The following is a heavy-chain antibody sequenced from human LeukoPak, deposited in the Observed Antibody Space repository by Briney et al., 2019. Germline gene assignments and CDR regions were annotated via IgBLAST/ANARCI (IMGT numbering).Heavy chain of an antibody. V-gene: IGHV4-30-4*07. Sequence: SETLSLTCAVSGGSISSGGYSWSWIRQPPGKGLEWIGYIYYSGSTYYNPSLKSRVTISVDTSKNQFSLKLSSVTAADTAVYYCARLCTAMVEVPEEPYYYYYYMDVWGKGTTVTVSS. CDR2: IYYSGST. J-gene: IGHJ6*03. CDR3: ARLCTAMVEVPEEPYYYYYYMDV. CDR1: GGSISSGGYS. D-gene: IGHD5-18*01.